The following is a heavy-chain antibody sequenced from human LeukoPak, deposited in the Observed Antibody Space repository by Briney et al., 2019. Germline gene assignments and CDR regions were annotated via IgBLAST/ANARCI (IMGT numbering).Heavy chain of an antibody. V-gene: IGHV3-7*01. D-gene: IGHD6-13*01. CDR1: GFTFSSYW. CDR2: IKQDGSEK. CDR3: ARDFIAADPPWFDP. J-gene: IGHJ5*02. Sequence: GGSLRLSCAASGFTFSSYWMSWVRQAPGKGLEWVANIKQDGSEKYYVDSVKGRFTISRDNAKNSLYLQINSLRAEDTAVYYCARDFIAADPPWFDPWGQGTLVTVSS.